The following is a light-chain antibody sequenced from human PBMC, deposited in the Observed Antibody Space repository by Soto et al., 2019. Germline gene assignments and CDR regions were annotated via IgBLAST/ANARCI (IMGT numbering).Light chain of an antibody. CDR3: SSFASSNTWV. J-gene: IGLJ3*02. V-gene: IGLV2-8*01. CDR2: EVT. Sequence: QSALTQPPSASGSPGQSVTISCTGTSSDVGAYNYVSWYQQHAGKAPKLGIYEVTKRPSGVPDRFSGSKSANTASLTVSGLQAEDGADYYCSSFASSNTWVFGGGTKVTAL. CDR1: SSDVGAYNY.